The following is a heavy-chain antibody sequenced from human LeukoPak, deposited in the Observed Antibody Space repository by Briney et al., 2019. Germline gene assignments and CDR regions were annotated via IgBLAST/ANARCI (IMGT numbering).Heavy chain of an antibody. CDR2: INEDGGKT. Sequence: GGSLRLSCAASGFSFDDYPMHWVRQAPGKGLEWVSLINEDGGKTFYPDSVRGRFTISRNNSKNSLYLQMNSLRTEDTALYYCAKEIDTLGTNAFDIWGQGTIVTVSS. CDR3: AKEIDTLGTNAFDI. CDR1: GFSFDDYP. J-gene: IGHJ3*02. V-gene: IGHV3-43*02. D-gene: IGHD2-15*01.